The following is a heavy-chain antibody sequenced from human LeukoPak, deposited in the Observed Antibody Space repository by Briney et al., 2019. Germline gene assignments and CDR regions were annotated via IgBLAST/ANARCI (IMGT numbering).Heavy chain of an antibody. J-gene: IGHJ5*02. Sequence: PGGSLRLSCTASGFTFSSYSMNWVRQAPGKGLEWISYISSGAITMYYTDSVKGRFTISRDNAKNSLFLQMNSLRDEDTAVYYCASLRFDAWGQGTLVTVSS. CDR2: ISSGAITM. CDR3: ASLRFDA. V-gene: IGHV3-48*02. CDR1: GFTFSSYS.